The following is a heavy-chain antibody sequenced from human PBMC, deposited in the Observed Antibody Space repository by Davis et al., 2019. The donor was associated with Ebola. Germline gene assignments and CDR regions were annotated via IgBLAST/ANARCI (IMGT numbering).Heavy chain of an antibody. D-gene: IGHD3-16*01. CDR1: GYSFTSYW. CDR3: ARRAAVAYDHVWGISRHDAFDI. CDR2: IDPSDSYT. J-gene: IGHJ3*02. Sequence: GESLKISCKGSGYSFTSYWISWVRQMPGKGLEWMGRIDPSDSYTNYSPSFQGHVTISADKSISTAYLQWSSLKASDIAMYYCARRAAVAYDHVWGISRHDAFDIWGQGTMVTVSS. V-gene: IGHV5-10-1*01.